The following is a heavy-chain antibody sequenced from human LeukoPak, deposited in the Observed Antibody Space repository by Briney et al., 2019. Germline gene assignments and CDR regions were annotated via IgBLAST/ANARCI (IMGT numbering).Heavy chain of an antibody. CDR1: GFTFSSYS. J-gene: IGHJ6*02. D-gene: IGHD3-22*01. Sequence: GGSLRLSCTASGFTFSSYSMSWVRQAPGKGLEWVSSISSSGGNTYYPDSMKGRFTISRDNSKNTMYLQMNSLRAEDTAVYYCARDSTYYDSSGYYYYYYGMDVWGQGTTVTVSS. CDR2: ISSSGGNT. V-gene: IGHV3-23*01. CDR3: ARDSTYYDSSGYYYYYYGMDV.